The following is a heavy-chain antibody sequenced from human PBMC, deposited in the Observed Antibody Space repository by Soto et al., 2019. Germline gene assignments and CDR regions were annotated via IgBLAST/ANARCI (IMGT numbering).Heavy chain of an antibody. V-gene: IGHV3-33*01. Sequence: QVQLVESGGGVVQPGRSLRLSCAASGFTFSSYGMHWVRQAPGKGLEWVAVIWYDGSNKYYADSVKGRFTISRDNSKNTLYLQMNRLRAEDTAVYYCASDLGYCSGGSCPRLGSIDYWGQGTLVTVSS. CDR2: IWYDGSNK. J-gene: IGHJ4*02. D-gene: IGHD2-15*01. CDR3: ASDLGYCSGGSCPRLGSIDY. CDR1: GFTFSSYG.